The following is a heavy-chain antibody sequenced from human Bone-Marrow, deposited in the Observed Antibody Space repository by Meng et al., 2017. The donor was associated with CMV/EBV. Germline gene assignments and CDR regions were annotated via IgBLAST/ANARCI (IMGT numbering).Heavy chain of an antibody. CDR1: LSLSTSEVG. J-gene: IGHJ4*02. CDR3: EHLLWVGYGSSWHFDY. Sequence: LSLSTSEVGVGWIRQPPGGALEWLAIIYWNDGKRYSPSLKSRLTITKDTSRNRVVLTMTNMDPVDTAAYYCEHLLWVGYGSSWHFDYWGQGTLVTVSS. D-gene: IGHD6-13*01. V-gene: IGHV2-5*01. CDR2: IYWNDGK.